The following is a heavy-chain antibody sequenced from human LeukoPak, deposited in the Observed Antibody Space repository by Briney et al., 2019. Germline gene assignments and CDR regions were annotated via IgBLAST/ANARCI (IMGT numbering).Heavy chain of an antibody. V-gene: IGHV1-46*01. CDR2: INPSGGST. CDR1: GYTFTSYY. CDR3: AGAKGIVPAARDAFDI. J-gene: IGHJ3*02. D-gene: IGHD2-2*01. Sequence: ASVKVSCKASGYTFTSYYMHWVRQAPGQGLECMGIINPSGGSTSYAQKFQGRVTMTRDTSTSTVYMELSSLRSEDTAVYYCAGAKGIVPAARDAFDIWGQGTMVTVSS.